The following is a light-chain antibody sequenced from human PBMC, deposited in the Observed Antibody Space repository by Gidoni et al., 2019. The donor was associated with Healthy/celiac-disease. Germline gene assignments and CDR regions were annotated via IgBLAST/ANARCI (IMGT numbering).Light chain of an antibody. Sequence: EIVMTQSPATLSVSPGERATLSCRASQSVSSNLAWYQQKPGQAPRLLIYGASTRATGIPARFRGSGSGTEFTLTISSLQSEDFAVYYCQQYNNWPGTVGQGTKGEIK. CDR3: QQYNNWPGT. J-gene: IGKJ1*01. V-gene: IGKV3-15*01. CDR1: QSVSSN. CDR2: GAS.